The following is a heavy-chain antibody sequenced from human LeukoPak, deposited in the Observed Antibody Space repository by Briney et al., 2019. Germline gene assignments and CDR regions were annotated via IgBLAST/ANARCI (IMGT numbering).Heavy chain of an antibody. J-gene: IGHJ4*02. V-gene: IGHV4-59*08. Sequence: PSETLSLTCTVSGGSISSYSWSWIRQPPGKGLEWIGYIYYSGSTNYNPSLKSRVTISVDTSKNQFSLKLSSVTAADTAVYYCARHYPPFFATTLFDYWGQGTLVTVSS. CDR2: IYYSGST. D-gene: IGHD1-1*01. CDR3: ARHYPPFFATTLFDY. CDR1: GGSISSYS.